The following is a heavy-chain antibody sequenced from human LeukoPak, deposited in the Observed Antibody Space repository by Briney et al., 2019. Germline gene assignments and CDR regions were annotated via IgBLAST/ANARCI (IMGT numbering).Heavy chain of an antibody. Sequence: SVKVSCKASGGTFSSYAISWVRQAPGQGLEWMGGIIPIFGTANYAQKFQGRVTITADESTSTAYMELSSLRSEDTAVYYCARVDSSGWKFHYYYVMDVWGQGTTVTVSS. CDR1: GGTFSSYA. D-gene: IGHD6-19*01. V-gene: IGHV1-69*13. J-gene: IGHJ6*02. CDR3: ARVDSSGWKFHYYYVMDV. CDR2: IIPIFGTA.